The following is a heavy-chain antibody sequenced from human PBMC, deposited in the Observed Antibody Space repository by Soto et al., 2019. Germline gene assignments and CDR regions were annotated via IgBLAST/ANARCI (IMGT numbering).Heavy chain of an antibody. J-gene: IGHJ4*02. CDR1: GGSVSSSTYY. Sequence: PSETLSLTCIVSGGSVSSSTYYWAWIRQFPGKGLEWIGSIYYSGSTYCNPSLKSRITISIDRSKNQYSLKLTSVTAADMAFYYCAPVGIGTKTVDHWAQGTLVPVSS. CDR3: APVGIGTKTVDH. CDR2: IYYSGST. D-gene: IGHD1-26*01. V-gene: IGHV4-39*01.